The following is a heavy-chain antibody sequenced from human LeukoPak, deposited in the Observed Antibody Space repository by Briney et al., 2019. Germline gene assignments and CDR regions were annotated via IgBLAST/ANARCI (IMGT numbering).Heavy chain of an antibody. CDR3: ARADCSGSTCYLRRSWFDP. CDR2: ISASSRYI. D-gene: IGHD2-2*01. J-gene: IGHJ5*02. CDR1: GFTFSSFD. V-gene: IGHV3-21*01. Sequence: GGSLRLSCAASGFTFSSFDMNWVRQAPGKGLEWVSSISASSRYIYYRDSVKGRFTISRDDAKNSLYLQMNSLRVEDTAVYYCARADCSGSTCYLRRSWFDPWGQGTLVTVSS.